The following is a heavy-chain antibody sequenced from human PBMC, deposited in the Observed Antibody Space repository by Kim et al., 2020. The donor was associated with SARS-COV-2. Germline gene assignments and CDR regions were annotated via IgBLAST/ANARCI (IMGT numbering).Heavy chain of an antibody. J-gene: IGHJ5*02. D-gene: IGHD1-26*01. V-gene: IGHV5-51*01. CDR1: GYSFTSYW. CDR3: ARRDLGPTHWLDP. CDR2: IYPGDSDT. Sequence: GESLKISCKDSGYSFTSYWIGWVRQMPGKGLEWMGIIYPGDSDTRYNPSFQGQVTISADKSISNAYLQWSSLKASDTAMYYCARRDLGPTHWLDPWGQGTLVTVSP.